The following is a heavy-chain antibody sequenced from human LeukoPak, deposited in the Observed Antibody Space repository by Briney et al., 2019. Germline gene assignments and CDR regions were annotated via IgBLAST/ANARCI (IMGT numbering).Heavy chain of an antibody. D-gene: IGHD2-15*01. J-gene: IGHJ2*01. CDR3: AKTPLQDCSGGSCYSYWYFDL. CDR1: GFTFSSYG. CDR2: ISYDGNNK. Sequence: GGSLRLSCAASGFTFSSYGMHWVRQAPGTGLEWVAVISYDGNNKYFADSVKGRFTISRDNSKNTLYLQMNSLRAEDTAVYYCAKTPLQDCSGGSCYSYWYFDLWGRGTLVTVSS. V-gene: IGHV3-30*18.